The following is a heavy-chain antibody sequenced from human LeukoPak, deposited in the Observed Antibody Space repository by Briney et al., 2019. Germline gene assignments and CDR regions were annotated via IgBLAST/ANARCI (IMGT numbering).Heavy chain of an antibody. Sequence: GGSLRLSCAASGFTFSAYWMSWVRQAPGKGLEWVANIKQDGSDKYYLDSVKGRFTISRDNANNSLYLQMNSLRAEDTAVYYCARVTYCSGVTCYSEYFQHWGQGTLVTASS. CDR3: ARVTYCSGVTCYSEYFQH. J-gene: IGHJ1*01. D-gene: IGHD2-15*01. V-gene: IGHV3-7*01. CDR1: GFTFSAYW. CDR2: IKQDGSDK.